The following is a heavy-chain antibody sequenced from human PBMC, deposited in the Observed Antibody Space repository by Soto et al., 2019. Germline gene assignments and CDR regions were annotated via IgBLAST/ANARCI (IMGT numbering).Heavy chain of an antibody. J-gene: IGHJ4*02. D-gene: IGHD2-15*01. CDR2: IWYDGSNK. CDR1: GFIFNEFG. CDR3: ARWGCSGSNCNLNQRSFDL. V-gene: IGHV3-33*03. Sequence: QVQLVESGGGVVQPGRSLRLSCAASGFIFNEFGMHWVRQAPGKGLEWVAVIWYDGSNKYYADSVKGRFTFSRDNSKNTKSLQMNSLRVEDTAVYYCARWGCSGSNCNLNQRSFDLWGQGTLVTVSS.